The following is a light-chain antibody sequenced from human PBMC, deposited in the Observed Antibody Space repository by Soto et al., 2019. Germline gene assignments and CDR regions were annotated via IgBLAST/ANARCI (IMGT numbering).Light chain of an antibody. CDR2: GAY. CDR3: QQYIDWPPYT. CDR1: QTVSRS. V-gene: IGKV3-15*01. Sequence: EVVLTQSPATLSVSPGERATLSCRASQTVSRSLAWYQQKPGQAPRLLIYGAYMRATGVPDRFSGSGSGTDFTLTISSLQSEDFAVYYCQQYIDWPPYTFGQGTKVEIK. J-gene: IGKJ2*01.